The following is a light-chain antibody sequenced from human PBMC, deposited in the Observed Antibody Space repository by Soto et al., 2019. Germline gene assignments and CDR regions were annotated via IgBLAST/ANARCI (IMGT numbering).Light chain of an antibody. V-gene: IGKV3-15*01. CDR3: QQYNNWPPYT. CDR1: RSVSSN. J-gene: IGKJ2*01. Sequence: EIVMTQSPATLSVSQGERATLSCRASRSVSSNLAWYQQKPGQAPRLLMYGASTRATGIPARFSGSGSGTEFTLTISSLQSEEFAVYYCQQYNNWPPYTFGQGTKLAIK. CDR2: GAS.